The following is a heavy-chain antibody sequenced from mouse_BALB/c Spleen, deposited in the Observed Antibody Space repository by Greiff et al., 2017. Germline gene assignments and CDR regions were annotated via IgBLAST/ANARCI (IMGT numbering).Heavy chain of an antibody. D-gene: IGHD2-4*01. CDR3: ARIYNDYDLDY. Sequence: EVQLVESGGGLVKPGGSLKLSCAASGFTFSSYTMSWVRQTPEKRLEWVATISSGGGNTYYPDSVKGRCTISRDNAKNNLYLQMSSMRSEDTALYYCARIYNDYDLDYWGQGTTLTVSS. CDR1: GFTFSSYT. CDR2: ISSGGGNT. V-gene: IGHV5-9*03. J-gene: IGHJ2*01.